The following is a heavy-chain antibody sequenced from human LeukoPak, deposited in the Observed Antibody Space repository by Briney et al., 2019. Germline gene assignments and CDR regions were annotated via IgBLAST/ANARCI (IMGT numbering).Heavy chain of an antibody. J-gene: IGHJ6*03. CDR3: ASRQYCSSTSCEGDYYYYYMDV. CDR1: GYTFTSYG. V-gene: IGHV1-8*02. Sequence: ASVKVSCKASGYTFTSYGINWVRQATGQGLEWMGWMNPNSGNTGYAQKFQGRVTMTRNTSISTAYMELSSLRSEDTAVYYCASRQYCSSTSCEGDYYYYYMDVWGKGTTVTVSS. CDR2: MNPNSGNT. D-gene: IGHD2-2*01.